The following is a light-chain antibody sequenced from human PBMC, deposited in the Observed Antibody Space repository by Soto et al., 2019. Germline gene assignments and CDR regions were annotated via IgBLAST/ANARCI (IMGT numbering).Light chain of an antibody. CDR1: SSDVGGYNL. CDR2: EGS. V-gene: IGLV2-23*01. Sequence: QSALTQPASVSGSPGQSITISCTGTSSDVGGYNLVSWYQQHPGKTPKLMIYEGSKRPSGVSNRFSGSKSGNTASLTISGLQAEDDADYYCCSYAGSSTLLFGGGTKLTVL. J-gene: IGLJ2*01. CDR3: CSYAGSSTLL.